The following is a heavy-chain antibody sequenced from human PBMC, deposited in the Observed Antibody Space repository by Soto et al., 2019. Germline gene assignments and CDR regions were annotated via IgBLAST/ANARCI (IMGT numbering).Heavy chain of an antibody. CDR1: GASITSYY. D-gene: IGHD3-22*01. CDR3: DNSDNYHYHYGMDV. CDR2: VYARGAT. Sequence: SETLSLTCSVSGASITSYYWSWIRQSAGEGLQWIGRVYARGATNYNPALKSRVTISGDTSKNQFSLKLTSVTAADTAVYYYDNSDNYHYHYGMDVWGQGTTVTVSS. J-gene: IGHJ6*02. V-gene: IGHV4-4*07.